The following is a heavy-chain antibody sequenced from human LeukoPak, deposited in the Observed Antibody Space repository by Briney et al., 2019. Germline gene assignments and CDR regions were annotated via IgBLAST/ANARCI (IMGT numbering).Heavy chain of an antibody. D-gene: IGHD1/OR15-1a*01. CDR1: GDSISIGSYY. J-gene: IGHJ6*03. CDR3: ARYVQANNGWDYYYYMDV. CDR2: IYTSGST. Sequence: SETLSLTCTVSGDSISIGSYYWSWIRQPAGKGLEWIGRIYTSGSTHYSPSLRSRVTISVDTSKNQFSLKLSSVTAADTAVYYCARYVQANNGWDYYYYMDVWGKGTTVTVSS. V-gene: IGHV4-61*02.